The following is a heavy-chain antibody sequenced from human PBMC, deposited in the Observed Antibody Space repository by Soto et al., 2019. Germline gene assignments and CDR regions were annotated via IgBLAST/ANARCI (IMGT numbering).Heavy chain of an antibody. CDR3: ARHFSYSTSTIDY. D-gene: IGHD6-13*01. CDR2: IYYSGNT. J-gene: IGHJ4*02. Sequence: PSETLSLSCTVSGGSISSSSYYWGWIRQPPGKGLEWIGTIYYSGNTYYNPSLESRVTISVDTSNNQFSLKLSSVTAADTAVYYCARHFSYSTSTIDYWGQGTLVTVSS. V-gene: IGHV4-39*01. CDR1: GGSISSSSYY.